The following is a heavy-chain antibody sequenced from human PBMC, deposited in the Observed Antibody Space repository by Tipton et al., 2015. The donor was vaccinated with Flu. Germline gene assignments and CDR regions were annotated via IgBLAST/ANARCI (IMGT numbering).Heavy chain of an antibody. CDR2: INQDGSEE. CDR1: GFPFSDFW. Sequence: SLRLSCAASGFPFSDFWMHWVRQAPGKGVEWVAHINQDGSEESYVDSVKGRFTISRDNARNSVYLQMNSLRVEDTAVYHCARFAGGPWGQGALVTVSS. J-gene: IGHJ5*02. CDR3: ARFAGGP. V-gene: IGHV3-7*01. D-gene: IGHD3-16*01.